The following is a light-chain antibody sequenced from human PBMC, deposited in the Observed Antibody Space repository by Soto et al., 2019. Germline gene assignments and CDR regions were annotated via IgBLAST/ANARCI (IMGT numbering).Light chain of an antibody. J-gene: IGKJ1*01. CDR2: KAS. V-gene: IGKV1-5*03. Sequence: DIQMTQSPSTLSASVGDRVTITCRASQSISSWLAWYQQKPGKAPNLLIYKASSLESGVPSRFSGSGSGTEFTLPISSLQPDDFATYSCQQYNSYSRTFGQGPKVEI. CDR1: QSISSW. CDR3: QQYNSYSRT.